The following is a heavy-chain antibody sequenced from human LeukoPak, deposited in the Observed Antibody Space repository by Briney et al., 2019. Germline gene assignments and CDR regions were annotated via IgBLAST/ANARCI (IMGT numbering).Heavy chain of an antibody. J-gene: IGHJ4*02. CDR3: ARLTRWGFDY. CDR2: IYYSGST. Sequence: PSETLSLTCTVSGGSISSYYWSWIRQPPGKGLEWIGYIYYSGSTNYNPSLKSRVTISVDTSKNQFSLKLGSVTAADTAVYYCARLTRWGFDYWGQGTLVTVSS. V-gene: IGHV4-59*01. D-gene: IGHD3-16*01. CDR1: GGSISSYY.